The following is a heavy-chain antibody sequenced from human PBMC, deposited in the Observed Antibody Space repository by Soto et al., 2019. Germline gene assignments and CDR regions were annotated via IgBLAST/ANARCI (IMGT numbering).Heavy chain of an antibody. Sequence: QVQLQESGPGLVKALQTLSLTCTVSGASVNSGDYYWSWVRQPPGRGLEWIGYIHYSETIYYNPSLKSRVRILVETFKNQFSLEVSSVTAADTAVYYCARAHRYYDYPDIWGQGTTVTVSS. J-gene: IGHJ3*02. D-gene: IGHD3-22*01. V-gene: IGHV4-30-4*01. CDR1: GASVNSGDYY. CDR3: ARAHRYYDYPDI. CDR2: IHYSETI.